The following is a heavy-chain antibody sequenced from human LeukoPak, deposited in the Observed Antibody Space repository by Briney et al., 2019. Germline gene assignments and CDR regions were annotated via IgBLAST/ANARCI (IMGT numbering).Heavy chain of an antibody. CDR2: IKEDGSEK. D-gene: IGHD5-18*01. V-gene: IGHV3-7*01. Sequence: HPGGSLRLSCAASGFSFSSYWMTWVRQAPGKGLEWVANIKEDGSEKYYVDSVKGRFTISRDNSKNSLYLQMNSLRAEDTAFYYCARDLRTGYTYGYPLDSWGQGTLVTVSS. CDR3: ARDLRTGYTYGYPLDS. CDR1: GFSFSSYW. J-gene: IGHJ4*02.